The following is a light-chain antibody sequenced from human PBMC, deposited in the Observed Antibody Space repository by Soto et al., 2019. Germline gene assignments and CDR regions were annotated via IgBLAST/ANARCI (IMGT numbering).Light chain of an antibody. V-gene: IGLV2-14*01. J-gene: IGLJ1*01. CDR2: EVT. CDR3: SSYTTSSTRV. CDR1: SSDVGIYNY. Sequence: QSVLTQPASVSGSPGQSIAISCTGSSSDVGIYNYVSWYQRHPGKVPKLIIYEVTNRPSGVSNRFSGSKSGNTASLTISGLQAEDEADYYCSSYTTSSTRVFGTGTKLTVL.